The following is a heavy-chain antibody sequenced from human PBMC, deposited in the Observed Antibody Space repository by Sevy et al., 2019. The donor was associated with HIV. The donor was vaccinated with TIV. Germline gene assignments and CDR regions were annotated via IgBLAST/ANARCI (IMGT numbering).Heavy chain of an antibody. Sequence: GGSLRLSCAASEFTFSSYSMNWVRQAPGKGLEWVSSISSSSSYIYYADSVKGRFTISRDNAKNSLYLQMNSLRAEDTAVYYCARGRQGNFDYWGQGTLVTVSS. J-gene: IGHJ4*02. CDR2: ISSSSSYI. D-gene: IGHD6-6*01. CDR3: ARGRQGNFDY. CDR1: EFTFSSYS. V-gene: IGHV3-21*01.